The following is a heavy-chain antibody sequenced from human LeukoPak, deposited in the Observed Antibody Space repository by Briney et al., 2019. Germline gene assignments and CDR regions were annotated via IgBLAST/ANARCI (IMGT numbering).Heavy chain of an antibody. D-gene: IGHD6-13*01. CDR2: IYTSGST. CDR3: AREFPLYSEYYFDY. Sequence: SQTLSLTCTVSGGSISSGSYYWSWIRQPAGKGLEWIGRIYTSGSTNYNPSLKSRVTISVGTSKNQFSLKLSSVTAADTAVYYCAREFPLYSEYYFDYWGQGTLVTVSS. J-gene: IGHJ4*02. CDR1: GGSISSGSYY. V-gene: IGHV4-61*02.